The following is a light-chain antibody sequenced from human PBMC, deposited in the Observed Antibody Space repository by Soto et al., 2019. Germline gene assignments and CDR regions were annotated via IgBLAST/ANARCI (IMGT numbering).Light chain of an antibody. V-gene: IGLV1-40*01. Sequence: HSVLTQPPSVSGAPGQRVTISCTGSSSNIGADNDVHWYQQLPGTAPNLLIYGNSNRPSGVPDRFSGSKSGTSASLAITGLQTEDEADYYCQSYDSSLSGVVFGGGTKLTVL. CDR1: SSNIGADND. CDR3: QSYDSSLSGVV. J-gene: IGLJ2*01. CDR2: GNS.